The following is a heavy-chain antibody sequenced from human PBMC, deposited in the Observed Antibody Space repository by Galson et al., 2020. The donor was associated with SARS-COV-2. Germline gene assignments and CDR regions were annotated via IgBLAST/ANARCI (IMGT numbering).Heavy chain of an antibody. CDR1: GFTFSDYY. CDR2: ISSSGSTI. D-gene: IGHD6-19*01. V-gene: IGHV3-11*01. J-gene: IGHJ6*02. CDR3: ATKAVADYYYYGMDV. Sequence: GGSLRLSCAASGFTFSDYYMSWIRQAPGKGLEWVSYISSSGSTIYYADSVKGRFTISRDNAKNSLYLQMNSLRAKDTAVYYCATKAVADYYYYGMDVWGQGTTVTVSS.